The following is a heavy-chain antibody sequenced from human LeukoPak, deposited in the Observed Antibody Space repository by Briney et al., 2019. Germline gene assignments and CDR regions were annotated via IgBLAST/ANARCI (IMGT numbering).Heavy chain of an antibody. J-gene: IGHJ4*02. D-gene: IGHD3-22*01. CDR2: IYYSGST. Sequence: SETLSLTCSVSGGSISSYYWSWIRQPPGKGLEWNGYIYYSGSTNYNPSLKSGVTISVATSRTQFFLKLSFVTAATTVCYYCARDYYDSSGYDFDYWGQGTLVTVSS. V-gene: IGHV4-59*08. CDR3: ARDYYDSSGYDFDY. CDR1: GGSISSYY.